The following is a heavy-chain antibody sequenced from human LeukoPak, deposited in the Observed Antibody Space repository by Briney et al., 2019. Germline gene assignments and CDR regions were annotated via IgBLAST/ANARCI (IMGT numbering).Heavy chain of an antibody. D-gene: IGHD3-22*01. CDR2: IYPGDSDT. CDR3: ARRDYFDSSGSATTFDL. CDR1: GYSFTSYW. Sequence: GESLKISCKGSGYSFTSYWIGWERQIPGKGLEWMGIIYPGDSDTRYSPSFQGQVTISADKSISTASLQWSSLQASDTAMYYCARRDYFDSSGSATTFDLWGQGTMVTVSS. J-gene: IGHJ3*01. V-gene: IGHV5-51*01.